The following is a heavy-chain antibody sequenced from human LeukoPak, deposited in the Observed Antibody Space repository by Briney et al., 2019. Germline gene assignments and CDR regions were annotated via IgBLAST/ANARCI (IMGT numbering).Heavy chain of an antibody. Sequence: GRPLPISCLGSGCPFTDYWIGWVGQMPGKGLEWMGIIYPGNSDTGYTPSLHGQVTISADKSISTAYLQWSSLKSSATAMSYCARSGYRSSWYFDWGQGTLVTVSS. D-gene: IGHD6-13*01. CDR1: GCPFTDYW. CDR2: IYPGNSDT. J-gene: IGHJ4*02. V-gene: IGHV5-51*01. CDR3: ARSGYRSSWYFD.